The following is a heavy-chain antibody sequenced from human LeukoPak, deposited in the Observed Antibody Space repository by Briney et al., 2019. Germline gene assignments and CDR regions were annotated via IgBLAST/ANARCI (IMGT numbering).Heavy chain of an antibody. CDR3: ARQYYDSWSGYSHYDAFDI. D-gene: IGHD3-3*01. J-gene: IGHJ3*02. Sequence: PSETLSLTCTVSGGSISSYYWSWIRQPPGKGLEWIGYIYYSGSTNYNPSLKSRVTISVDTSKNQFSLKLSSVTAADTAVYYCARQYYDSWSGYSHYDAFDIWGQGTMVTVSS. CDR2: IYYSGST. CDR1: GGSISSYY. V-gene: IGHV4-59*01.